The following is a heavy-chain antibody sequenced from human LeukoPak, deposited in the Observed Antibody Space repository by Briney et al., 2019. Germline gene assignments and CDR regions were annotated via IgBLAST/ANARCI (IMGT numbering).Heavy chain of an antibody. D-gene: IGHD2-2*01. Sequence: GGSLRLSCAASGFTFSSYWMSWVRQAPGKGLEWVANIKQDGSEKYYVDSVKGRFTISRDNSKNTLYLQMNSLRAEDTAVYYCAKSLLPNYIVVVPAAIAFVADYWGQGTLVTVSS. CDR3: AKSLLPNYIVVVPAAIAFVADY. CDR1: GFTFSSYW. V-gene: IGHV3-7*03. CDR2: IKQDGSEK. J-gene: IGHJ4*02.